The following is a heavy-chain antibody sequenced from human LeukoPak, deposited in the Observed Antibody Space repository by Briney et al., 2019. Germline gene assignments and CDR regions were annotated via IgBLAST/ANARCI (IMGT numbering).Heavy chain of an antibody. CDR3: ARGGYSYSHHYLDY. J-gene: IGHJ4*02. V-gene: IGHV1-18*01. CDR2: ISTYSGNT. CDR1: GYTFATYG. Sequence: ASVKVSCKASGYTFATYGFTWVRQAPGQGLEWMGWISTYSGNTNYAQSLQGRVTMTTDTSTTTAFMELRSLTSDDSAVYYCARGGYSYSHHYLDYWGQGTLVTVSS. D-gene: IGHD5-18*01.